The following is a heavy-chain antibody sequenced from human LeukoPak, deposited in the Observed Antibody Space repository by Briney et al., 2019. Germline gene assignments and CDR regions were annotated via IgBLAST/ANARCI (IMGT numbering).Heavy chain of an antibody. CDR3: ARDLDYYGFRPNAFDI. CDR1: GFTFSSYA. CDR2: ISSSSSTI. Sequence: PGGSLRLSCAASGFTFSSYAMSWVRQAPGKGLEWVSYISSSSSTIYYADSVKGRFTISRDNAKNSLYLQMNSLRAEDTAVYYCARDLDYYGFRPNAFDIWGQGTMVTVSS. J-gene: IGHJ3*02. D-gene: IGHD3-10*01. V-gene: IGHV3-48*01.